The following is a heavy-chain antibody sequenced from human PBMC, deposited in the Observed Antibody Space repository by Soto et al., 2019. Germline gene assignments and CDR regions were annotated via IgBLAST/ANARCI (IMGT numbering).Heavy chain of an antibody. J-gene: IGHJ4*02. CDR1: GYSFTSYW. CDR3: ACKAYDILTGYFHDD. D-gene: IGHD3-9*01. Sequence: GESLKISCKGSGYSFTSYWISWVRQMPGKGLEWMGRIDPSDSYTNYSPSFQGHVTISADKSISTAYLQWSSLKASDTAMYYCACKAYDILTGYFHDDWGQGTLVTVSS. CDR2: IDPSDSYT. V-gene: IGHV5-10-1*01.